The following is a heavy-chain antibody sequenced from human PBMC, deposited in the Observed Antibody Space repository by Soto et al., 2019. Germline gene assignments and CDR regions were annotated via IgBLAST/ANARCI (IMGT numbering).Heavy chain of an antibody. D-gene: IGHD5-18*01. CDR3: SRGILV. CDR1: GGSINSGGYC. V-gene: IGHV4-31*03. J-gene: IGHJ4*02. CDR2: ISYGGST. Sequence: QVQLQESGPGLVKPSQTLSLTCTVSGGSINSGGYCWSWIRQHPGKGLDWIGGISYGGSTSYNPSLKSRVTISVDTSKNQFSLKLTSVTAADPAVYYCSRGILVWGQGALITVSS.